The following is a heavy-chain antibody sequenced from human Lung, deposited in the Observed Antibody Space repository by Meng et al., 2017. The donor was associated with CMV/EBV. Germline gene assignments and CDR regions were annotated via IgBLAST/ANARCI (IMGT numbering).Heavy chain of an antibody. CDR3: ARDLGYSSSWYFQYYFDC. CDR1: GYTLTNYY. V-gene: IGHV1-46*01. D-gene: IGHD6-13*01. Sequence: ASVKVSCKASGYTLTNYYIHWVRQAPGQGLEWMGIINPSDNTTIYAQKFQGRVTMTRDTSTSTVYMELSSLRSDDTALYYFARDLGYSSSWYFQYYFDCWGQGTXVTVSS. CDR2: INPSDNTT. J-gene: IGHJ4*02.